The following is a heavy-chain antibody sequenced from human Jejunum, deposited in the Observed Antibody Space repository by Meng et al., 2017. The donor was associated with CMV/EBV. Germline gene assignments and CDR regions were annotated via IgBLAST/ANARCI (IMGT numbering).Heavy chain of an antibody. V-gene: IGHV3-21*01. CDR3: VRLSSSSDFDY. D-gene: IGHD6-6*01. CDR1: GFAFSGYS. J-gene: IGHJ4*02. Sequence: VQSVEAGGGAVNPRGTLRLSCAASGFAFSGYSMNWVRQAPGKGLPWVSSISTSSTNIYYTDSVKGRFTTSRDNARSSLYLQMNSLSAEDTAIYYCVRLSSSSDFDYWGQGTLVTVSS. CDR2: ISTSSTNI.